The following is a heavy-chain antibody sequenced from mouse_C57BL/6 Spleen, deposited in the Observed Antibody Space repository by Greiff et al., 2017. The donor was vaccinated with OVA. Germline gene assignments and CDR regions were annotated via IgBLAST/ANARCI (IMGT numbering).Heavy chain of an antibody. D-gene: IGHD1-1*01. V-gene: IGHV1-82*01. CDR1: GYAFSSSW. J-gene: IGHJ4*01. CDR3: ANYYGSSPDAMDY. Sequence: QVQLQQSGPELVKPGASVKISCKASGYAFSSSWMNWVKQRPGKGLEWIGRIYPGDGDTNYNGKFKGKATLTADKSSSTAYMQLSSLTSEDSAVYFCANYYGSSPDAMDYWGQGTSVTVSS. CDR2: IYPGDGDT.